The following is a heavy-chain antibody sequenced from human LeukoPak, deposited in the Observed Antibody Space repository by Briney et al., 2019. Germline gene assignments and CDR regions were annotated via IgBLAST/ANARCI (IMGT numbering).Heavy chain of an antibody. D-gene: IGHD1-1*01. V-gene: IGHV4-59*08. J-gene: IGHJ3*02. CDR2: IYHSGST. CDR3: ARPSGMGPAFDI. CDR1: SASVSSYY. Sequence: PSETLSLTCTISSASVSSYYWSWIRQPAGKGLEWIGYIYHSGSTNYNPSLKSRVTISLDTSKNQFSLKLSSVTAADTAVYYCARPSGMGPAFDIWGQGTMVTVSS.